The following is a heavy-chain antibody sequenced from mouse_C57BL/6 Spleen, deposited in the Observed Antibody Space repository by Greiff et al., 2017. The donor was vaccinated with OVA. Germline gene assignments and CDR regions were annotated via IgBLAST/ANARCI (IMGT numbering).Heavy chain of an antibody. V-gene: IGHV5-17*01. CDR3: ARPGDYGGFAY. Sequence: EVKVVESGGGLVKPGGSLKLSCAASGFTFSDYGMHWVRQAPEKGLEWVAYISSGSSTIYYADTVKGRFTISRDNAKNTLFLQMTSLRSEDTAMYYCARPGDYGGFAYWGQGTLVTVSA. J-gene: IGHJ3*01. D-gene: IGHD2-4*01. CDR2: ISSGSSTI. CDR1: GFTFSDYG.